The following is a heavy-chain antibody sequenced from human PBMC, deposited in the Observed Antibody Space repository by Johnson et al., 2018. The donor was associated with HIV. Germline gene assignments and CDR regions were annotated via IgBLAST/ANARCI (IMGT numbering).Heavy chain of an antibody. J-gene: IGHJ3*02. V-gene: IGHV3-30*04. CDR2: ISYDGSKK. CDR1: GFTFSSYA. D-gene: IGHD1-26*01. CDR3: ARGLELYLDLGWDDAFDI. Sequence: QVQLVESGGGVVQPGRSLRLSCAASGFTFSSYAMHWVRQAPGKGLEWVAVISYDGSKKYYADSVKGRFTISRDSSEKTLYLQMNSLRPEDTAVYYCARGLELYLDLGWDDAFDIWGQGTMVTVSS.